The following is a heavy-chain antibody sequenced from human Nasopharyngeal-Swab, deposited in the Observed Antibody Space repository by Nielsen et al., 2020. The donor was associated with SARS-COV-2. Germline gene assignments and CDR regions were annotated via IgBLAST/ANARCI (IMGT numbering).Heavy chain of an antibody. CDR1: GGSLSGYY. D-gene: IGHD2-15*01. CDR3: ARGFQDIVVVVAAYRSGFGY. J-gene: IGHJ4*02. CDR2: INHSGST. Sequence: SETLSLTCAVYGGSLSGYYWSWIRQPPGKGLEWIGEINHSGSTNYNPSLKSRVTISVDTSKNQFFLKLSSVTAADTAVYYCARGFQDIVVVVAAYRSGFGYWGQGTLVTVSS. V-gene: IGHV4-34*01.